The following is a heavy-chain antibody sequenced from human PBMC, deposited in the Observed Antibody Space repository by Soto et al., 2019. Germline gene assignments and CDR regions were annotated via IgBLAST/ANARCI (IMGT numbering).Heavy chain of an antibody. J-gene: IGHJ4*02. V-gene: IGHV3-72*01. CDR2: IRDRFHSYST. CDR3: VSLWSVTGSRDY. D-gene: IGHD1-20*01. Sequence: PGGSLRLSCAVSGLTFSDHYMGWVRQAPGKGLDWVGRIRDRFHSYSTEYAASVKGRFTISRDDSRNSLYLQMNSLKMEDTAVFYCVSLWSVTGSRDYWGRGTLVTVSS. CDR1: GLTFSDHY.